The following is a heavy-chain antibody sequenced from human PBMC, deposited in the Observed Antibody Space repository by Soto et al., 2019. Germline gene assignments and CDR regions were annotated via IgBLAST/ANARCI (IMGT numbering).Heavy chain of an antibody. CDR3: AKGERCSSTSCYNAFDI. J-gene: IGHJ3*02. Sequence: EVQLLESGGGLVQPGGSLTVSCVASGFTFSSSAMKWVRQAPGRGLEWVSVISGSGGNTHYADSVEGRFTISRDNSKNTLYLQMTSLRAEDTAVYFCAKGERCSSTSCYNAFDIWGQGTMVTVSS. CDR2: ISGSGGNT. D-gene: IGHD2-2*02. V-gene: IGHV3-23*01. CDR1: GFTFSSSA.